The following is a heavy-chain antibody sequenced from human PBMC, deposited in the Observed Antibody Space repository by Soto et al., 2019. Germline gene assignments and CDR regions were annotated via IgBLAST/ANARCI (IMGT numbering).Heavy chain of an antibody. CDR3: ARDNSLSRPQGRSSSWPLEPRFDY. J-gene: IGHJ4*02. Sequence: ASVKVSCKASGYTFTTYGISWVRQAPGQGLEWMGWISAYNGNTNYAQKLQGRVTMTTDTSTSTAYMELRSLRSDDTAVYYCARDNSLSRPQGRSSSWPLEPRFDYWGQGTLVTVSS. CDR1: GYTFTTYG. D-gene: IGHD6-13*01. V-gene: IGHV1-18*01. CDR2: ISAYNGNT.